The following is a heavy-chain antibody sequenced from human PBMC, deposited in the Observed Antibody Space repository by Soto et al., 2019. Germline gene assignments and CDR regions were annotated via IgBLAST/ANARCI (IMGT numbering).Heavy chain of an antibody. CDR3: VRDGTKTLRDWFDP. J-gene: IGHJ5*02. V-gene: IGHV4-4*07. D-gene: IGHD1-1*01. Sequence: SETLSLTCTVSGASISGYYWSWIRKSAGKGLEWIGRIYATGTTDYNPSLKSRVMVSVDTSKKQFSLRLRSVTAADTAVYYCVRDGTKTLRDWFDPWGQGISVTVSS. CDR2: IYATGTT. CDR1: GASISGYY.